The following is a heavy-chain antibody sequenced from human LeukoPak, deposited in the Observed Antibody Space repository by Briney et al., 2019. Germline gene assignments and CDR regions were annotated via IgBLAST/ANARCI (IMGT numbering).Heavy chain of an antibody. CDR2: ISYDGSNK. V-gene: IGHV3-30-3*01. J-gene: IGHJ4*02. CDR3: ARDDDYYGSGSYPLDY. Sequence: PGGSLRLSCAASGFTFSSYAMHWVRQAPGKGLEWVAVISYDGSNKYYADSVKGRFTISRDNSKNTLYLQMNSLRAEDTAVYYCARDDDYYGSGSYPLDYWGQGTLVTVSS. CDR1: GFTFSSYA. D-gene: IGHD3-10*01.